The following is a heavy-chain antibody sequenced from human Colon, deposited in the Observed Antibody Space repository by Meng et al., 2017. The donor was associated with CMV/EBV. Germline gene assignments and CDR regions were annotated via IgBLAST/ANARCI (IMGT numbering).Heavy chain of an antibody. J-gene: IGHJ5*02. CDR3: ASHLVDPVSDPFGP. CDR1: GGSLTRESHR. V-gene: IGHV4-39*01. Sequence: SGGSLTRESHRWEWVGQSPGTGLAWKGNIHYRGRTFYTPSFRSRLTLSMDTSKNQFALRLRSVTAADTAVYYCASHLVDPVSDPFGPWGQGILVTVSS. CDR2: IHYRGRT. D-gene: IGHD2-8*02.